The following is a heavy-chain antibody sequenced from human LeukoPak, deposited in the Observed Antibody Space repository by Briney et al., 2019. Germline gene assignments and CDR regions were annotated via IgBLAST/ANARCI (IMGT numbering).Heavy chain of an antibody. J-gene: IGHJ4*02. CDR3: AKSRGTMIVVVGYFDY. CDR2: ISGSGGST. D-gene: IGHD3-22*01. Sequence: GGSLRLSCAASGFTFSSYAMSWVRQAPGKGLEWVSAISGSGGSTYYADSVKGRFTISRDNSKNTLYLQMNSLIAEDTAVYYCAKSRGTMIVVVGYFDYWGQGTLVTVSS. V-gene: IGHV3-23*01. CDR1: GFTFSSYA.